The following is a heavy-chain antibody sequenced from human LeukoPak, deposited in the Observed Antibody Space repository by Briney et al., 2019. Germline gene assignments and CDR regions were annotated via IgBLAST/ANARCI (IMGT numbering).Heavy chain of an antibody. J-gene: IGHJ4*02. V-gene: IGHV3-23*01. Sequence: GGSLRLSCAASVCTFSSYSMSWVRKAPGKGLEWVSAISGSGGSTYYADSVKGRFTISRDNSKNTLYLQMNSLRAEDTAVYYCAKAGHLPFFNYWGQGTLVTVSS. CDR1: VCTFSSYS. CDR2: ISGSGGST. CDR3: AKAGHLPFFNY.